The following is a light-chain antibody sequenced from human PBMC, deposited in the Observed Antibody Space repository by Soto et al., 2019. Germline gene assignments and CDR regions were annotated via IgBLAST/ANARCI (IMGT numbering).Light chain of an antibody. CDR1: SSDVGAYNS. J-gene: IGLJ1*01. CDR3: CSSAGSRTYV. V-gene: IGLV2-23*01. CDR2: KGT. Sequence: QSVLAQPASVSGSPGQSITISCTGTSSDVGAYNSVSWYQQHPHRAPQVIIYKGTQRPSGVSNRFSGSTSGNAASLTISALQTDDEADYFCCSSAGSRTYVFGAGTKVTVL.